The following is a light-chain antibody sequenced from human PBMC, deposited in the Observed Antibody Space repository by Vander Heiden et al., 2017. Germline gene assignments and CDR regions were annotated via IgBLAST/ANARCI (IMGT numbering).Light chain of an antibody. CDR1: QGISSY. CDR2: AAS. Sequence: DIQLTQSPSFLSASVGDRVTITCRASQGISSYLAWYQQKPGKAPKLLIYAASTLQSGVPSRFSGSGSGTEFTLTISSLQPEDFATYYCQQRNSYPPAFGPGTKLEIK. J-gene: IGKJ2*01. V-gene: IGKV1-9*01. CDR3: QQRNSYPPA.